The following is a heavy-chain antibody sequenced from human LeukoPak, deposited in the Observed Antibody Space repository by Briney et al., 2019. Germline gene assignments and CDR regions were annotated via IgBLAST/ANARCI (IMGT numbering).Heavy chain of an antibody. CDR1: GYTFTSYG. CDR3: AREGYYYDSSGYHDAFDI. Sequence: GASVKVSCKASGYTFTSYGISWVRQAPGQGLEWMGWISAYNGNTNYAQKLQGRVTMTTDTSTSTAYMELRSLRSDDTAVYYCAREGYYYDSSGYHDAFDIWGQGTMVTVSS. J-gene: IGHJ3*02. CDR2: ISAYNGNT. D-gene: IGHD3-22*01. V-gene: IGHV1-18*01.